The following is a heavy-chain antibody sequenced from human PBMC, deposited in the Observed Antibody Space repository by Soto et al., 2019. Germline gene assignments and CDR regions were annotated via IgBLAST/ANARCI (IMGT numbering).Heavy chain of an antibody. J-gene: IGHJ4*02. D-gene: IGHD3-10*01. CDR2: IYYSGNT. Sequence: PETLSLTCTVSGVSISRSSYYWGWIRQPPGKGLEWIGNIYYSGNTYYNPSLQSRVTISVDTSKNHFSLKLTSATAADTAVYYCTRDRGGLGHWGQGTLVTVSS. CDR1: GVSISRSSYY. V-gene: IGHV4-39*02. CDR3: TRDRGGLGH.